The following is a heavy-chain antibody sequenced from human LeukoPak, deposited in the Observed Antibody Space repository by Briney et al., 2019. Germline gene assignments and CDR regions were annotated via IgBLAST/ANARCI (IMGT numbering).Heavy chain of an antibody. CDR3: ARSRSSGWYGVRGGAFDY. CDR2: IYYSGST. CDR1: GGSISSGGYY. V-gene: IGHV4-31*03. J-gene: IGHJ4*02. D-gene: IGHD6-19*01. Sequence: PSETLSLTCTVSGGSISSGGYYWSWIRQHPGKGLEWIGYIYYSGSTYYNPSLKSRVTISVDTSKNQFSLKLSSVTAADTAGYYCARSRSSGWYGVRGGAFDYWGQGTLVTVSS.